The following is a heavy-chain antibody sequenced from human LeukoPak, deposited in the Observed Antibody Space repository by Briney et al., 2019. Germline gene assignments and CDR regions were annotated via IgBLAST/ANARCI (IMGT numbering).Heavy chain of an antibody. J-gene: IGHJ4*02. CDR1: GFTFSSYA. CDR2: ISYDGSNK. D-gene: IGHD1-1*01. Sequence: GGSLRLSCAASGFTFSSYAMHWVRQAPGKGLEWVAVISYDGSNKYYADSVKGRFTISRDNSKNTLYLQMNNLRAEDTAVYYCARDADGNDQGGFDYWGQGTLVTVSS. CDR3: ARDADGNDQGGFDY. V-gene: IGHV3-30*04.